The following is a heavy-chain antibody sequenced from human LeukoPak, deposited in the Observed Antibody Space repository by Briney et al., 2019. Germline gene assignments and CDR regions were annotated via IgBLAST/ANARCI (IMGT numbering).Heavy chain of an antibody. CDR3: VRDLGTGTTYTNRFDS. CDR2: IAPGGRT. CDR1: GFSFSVYE. V-gene: IGHV3-13*01. Sequence: PGGSLRLSCAASGFSFSVYEMHWVRQGPGKVLEWVSAIAPGGRTYNIESVKGRFTISRENAKNSVFLQMNSLRAGDTAVYYCVRDLGTGTTYTNRFDSWGQGALVTVSS. D-gene: IGHD4-17*01. J-gene: IGHJ5*01.